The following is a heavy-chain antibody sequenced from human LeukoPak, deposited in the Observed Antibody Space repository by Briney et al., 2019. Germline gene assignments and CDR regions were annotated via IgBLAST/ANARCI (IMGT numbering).Heavy chain of an antibody. V-gene: IGHV1-18*01. D-gene: IGHD3-9*01. CDR2: ISAYNGNT. CDR1: GYTFTSYG. J-gene: IGHJ3*02. CDR3: ARVRYYDISGDAFDI. Sequence: GASVKVSCKASGYTFTSYGISWVRQAPGQGLEWMGWISAYNGNTNYAQKLQGRVTMTPDTSTSTAYMELRSLRSDDTAVYYCARVRYYDISGDAFDIWGQGTMVTVSS.